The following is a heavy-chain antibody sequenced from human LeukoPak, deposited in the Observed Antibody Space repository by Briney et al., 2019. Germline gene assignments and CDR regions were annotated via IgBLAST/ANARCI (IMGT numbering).Heavy chain of an antibody. CDR3: ARDLVVVVAATHSIGPFDP. CDR1: GFIFSDYY. CDR2: ISSSGSII. J-gene: IGHJ5*02. Sequence: GGSLRLSCTTSGFIFSDYYMSWIRQAPGKGLEWVSYISSSGSIIYYADSVKGRFTISRDNAKNSLYLQMNSLRAEDTAVYYCARDLVVVVAATHSIGPFDPWGQGTLVTVSS. V-gene: IGHV3-11*04. D-gene: IGHD2-15*01.